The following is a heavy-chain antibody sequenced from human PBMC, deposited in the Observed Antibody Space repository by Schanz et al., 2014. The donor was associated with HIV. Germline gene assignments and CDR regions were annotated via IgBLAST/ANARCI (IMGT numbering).Heavy chain of an antibody. CDR1: GFTFSSYG. CDR3: AREDCSGGSCFSNYYYYAMDV. CDR2: ISYDGSNK. D-gene: IGHD2-15*01. V-gene: IGHV3-30*03. Sequence: QVQLVESGGGVVQPGRSLRLSCAASGFTFSSYGMHWVRQAPGKGLEWVAVISYDGSNKYYADSVKGRFTISRDNSKNSLYLHMSSLRAEDTAVYYCAREDCSGGSCFSNYYYYAMDVWGQGTTVTVSS. J-gene: IGHJ6*02.